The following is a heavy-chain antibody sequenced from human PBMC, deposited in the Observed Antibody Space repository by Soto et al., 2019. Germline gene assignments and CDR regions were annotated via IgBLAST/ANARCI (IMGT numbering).Heavy chain of an antibody. Sequence: GGSLRLSCAASGFTVNSVAMHWVRQAPGKGLEWVSLISTGGSTHYADSVKGRFAISRDNSKNTVYLQMNSLGAEDTAVYSCVRGGSGYNSWGQGTLVTVSS. CDR3: VRGGSGYNS. CDR2: ISTGGST. D-gene: IGHD3-22*01. V-gene: IGHV3-53*01. J-gene: IGHJ4*02. CDR1: GFTVNSVA.